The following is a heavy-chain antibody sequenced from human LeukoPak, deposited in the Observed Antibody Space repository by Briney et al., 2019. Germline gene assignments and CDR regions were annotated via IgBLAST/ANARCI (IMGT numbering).Heavy chain of an antibody. D-gene: IGHD4-17*01. CDR1: GGSVSSGSYY. CDR3: AHGTVRFDP. J-gene: IGHJ5*02. Sequence: PSEILSLTCTVSGGSVSSGSYYWSWIRQPPGKGLEWIGYIYYSGSTNYNPSLKSRVTISVDTSKNQFSLKLSSVTAADTAVYYCAHGTVRFDPWGQGTLVTVSS. V-gene: IGHV4-61*01. CDR2: IYYSGST.